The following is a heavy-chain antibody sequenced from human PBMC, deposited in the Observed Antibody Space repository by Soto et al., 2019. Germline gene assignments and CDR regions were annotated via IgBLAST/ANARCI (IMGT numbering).Heavy chain of an antibody. Sequence: QVQLVQSGAEVKKPGASVKVSCKASGYTFTSYGISWVRQAPGQGLEWMGWISAYNGNTNYAQKLQGRVTMTTDTSTXXAXMXXRSLRSDDTAVYYCARDRAYSSGWYFDYYYYGMDVWGQGTTVTVSS. CDR3: ARDRAYSSGWYFDYYYYGMDV. V-gene: IGHV1-18*01. CDR1: GYTFTSYG. CDR2: ISAYNGNT. J-gene: IGHJ6*02. D-gene: IGHD6-19*01.